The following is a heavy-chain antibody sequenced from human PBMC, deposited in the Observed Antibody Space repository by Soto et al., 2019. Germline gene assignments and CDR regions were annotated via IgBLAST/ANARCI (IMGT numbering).Heavy chain of an antibody. V-gene: IGHV3-30-3*01. CDR1: GFTFSSYA. J-gene: IGHJ6*02. CDR2: ISYDGSNK. Sequence: GGSLRLSCAASGFTFSSYAMHWVRQAPGKGLEWVAVISYDGSNKYYADSVKGRFTISRNNSKNTLYLQMNSLRAEDTAVYYCASDRKYCSGGSCHPYYGMDVWGQGTTVTVSS. CDR3: ASDRKYCSGGSCHPYYGMDV. D-gene: IGHD2-15*01.